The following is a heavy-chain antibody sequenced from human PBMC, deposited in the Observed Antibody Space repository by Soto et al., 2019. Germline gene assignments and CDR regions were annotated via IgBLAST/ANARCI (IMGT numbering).Heavy chain of an antibody. CDR2: INPNSGGT. V-gene: IGHV1-2*04. D-gene: IGHD1-1*01. CDR1: GYTFTGYS. J-gene: IGHJ4*02. CDR3: AREQNQLRSNSTYYLDY. Sequence: ASVKVSCKASGYTFTGYSMHWVRQAPGQGLEWMGWINPNSGGTNYAQKFQGWVTMTRDTSISTAYMELSRLSCDDTAVYYCAREQNQLRSNSTYYLDYWGQGTLVTVSS.